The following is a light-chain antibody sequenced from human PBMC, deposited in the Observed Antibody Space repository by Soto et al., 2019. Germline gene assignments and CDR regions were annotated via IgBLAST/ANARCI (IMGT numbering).Light chain of an antibody. J-gene: IGLJ3*02. Sequence: QSALTQPRSVSGSPGQSVTISCTGTSSDVGAYNYVSWYQHHPGKAPKVMIYDVSERPSGVPDRFSGSKSDNKASLTISGLQAEDEADYDCCSYAGSYSWVFGGGTQLTVL. CDR3: CSYAGSYSWV. V-gene: IGLV2-11*01. CDR1: SSDVGAYNY. CDR2: DVS.